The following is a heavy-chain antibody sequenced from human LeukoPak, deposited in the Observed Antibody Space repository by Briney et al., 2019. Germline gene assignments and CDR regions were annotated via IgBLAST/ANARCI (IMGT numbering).Heavy chain of an antibody. CDR3: ARDLYGDYFMGY. CDR1: GYTFTGYY. Sequence: ASVKVSCKASGYTFTGYYMHWVRQAPGQGLEWMGRINPNSGGTNYAQKFQGRVTMTWDTSISTAYMELSRLRSDDTAVYYCARDLYGDYFMGYWGQGTLVTVSS. V-gene: IGHV1-2*06. CDR2: INPNSGGT. D-gene: IGHD4-17*01. J-gene: IGHJ4*02.